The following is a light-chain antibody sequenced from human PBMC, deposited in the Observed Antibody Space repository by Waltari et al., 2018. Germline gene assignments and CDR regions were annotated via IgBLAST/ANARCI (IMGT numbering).Light chain of an antibody. Sequence: QSALTQPASVSGSPGQSITISCTGTSSDVGGYNYAPWNQQHPGKAPKLTIYEVRNRPSGVSNRFSGSKSGNTASLTISGLQAEDEADYYCSSYTSSSTLVVFGGGTKLTVL. CDR2: EVR. V-gene: IGLV2-14*01. J-gene: IGLJ2*01. CDR1: SSDVGGYNY. CDR3: SSYTSSSTLVV.